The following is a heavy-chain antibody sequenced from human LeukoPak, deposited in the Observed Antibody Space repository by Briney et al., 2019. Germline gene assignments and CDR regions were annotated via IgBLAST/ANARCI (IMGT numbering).Heavy chain of an antibody. J-gene: IGHJ3*02. Sequence: GGSLRLSCAASGFAFSSFAMSWVRQAPGKGLEWVSVISGGGGTTFYADSVKGRFTISRDNSKNTLYLQMNGLRAEDTAVYYCAKDGKFGGGSPGDAFDIWGQGTMVTVSS. D-gene: IGHD3-16*01. CDR2: ISGGGGTT. CDR3: AKDGKFGGGSPGDAFDI. V-gene: IGHV3-23*01. CDR1: GFAFSSFA.